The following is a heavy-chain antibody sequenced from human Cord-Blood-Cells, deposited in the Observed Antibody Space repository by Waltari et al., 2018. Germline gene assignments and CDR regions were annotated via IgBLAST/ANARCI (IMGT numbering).Heavy chain of an antibody. CDR2: IIPIFGTA. D-gene: IGHD5-18*01. Sequence: QVQLVQSGAEVKKPGSSVKVSCKASGGTFSSYAFSWLRPPPGQGLEWMGGIIPIFGTANYAQKFQGRVTITADESTSTAYMELSSLRSEDTAVYYCARAGGYSYGHYYYYGMDVWGQGTTVTVSS. J-gene: IGHJ6*02. CDR1: GGTFSSYA. CDR3: ARAGGYSYGHYYYYGMDV. V-gene: IGHV1-69*12.